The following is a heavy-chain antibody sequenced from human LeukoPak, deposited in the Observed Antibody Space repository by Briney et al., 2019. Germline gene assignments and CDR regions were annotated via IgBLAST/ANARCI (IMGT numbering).Heavy chain of an antibody. Sequence: SEALSLTCTVSGGSINSYYWSWIRQPPGKGLEWVGYIYYSGNTNYNPSLKSRVTISVDTSKKQFSLKLSLVTAADTAVYYCARNGAAAGNYYYYGMDVWGQGTTLTVSS. J-gene: IGHJ6*02. CDR3: ARNGAAAGNYYYYGMDV. CDR2: IYYSGNT. CDR1: GGSINSYY. D-gene: IGHD6-13*01. V-gene: IGHV4-59*01.